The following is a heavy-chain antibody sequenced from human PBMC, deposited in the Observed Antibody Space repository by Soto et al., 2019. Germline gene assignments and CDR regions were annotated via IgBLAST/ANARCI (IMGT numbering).Heavy chain of an antibody. CDR3: ARHYSSGWPLVGY. Sequence: ASVKVSCEASGGTFSSYAISWVRQAPGQGLEWMGGIIPIFGTANYAQKFQGRVTITADESTSTAYMELSSLRSEDTAVYYCARHYSSGWPLVGYWGQGTLVTVSS. V-gene: IGHV1-69*13. CDR2: IIPIFGTA. D-gene: IGHD6-19*01. CDR1: GGTFSSYA. J-gene: IGHJ4*02.